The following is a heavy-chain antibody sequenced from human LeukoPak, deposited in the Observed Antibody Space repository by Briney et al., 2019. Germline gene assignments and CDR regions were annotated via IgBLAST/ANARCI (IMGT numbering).Heavy chain of an antibody. J-gene: IGHJ5*02. CDR2: MHPGESEI. V-gene: IGHV5-51*01. CDR1: GCSFTNYW. Sequence: GESLKISCKASGCSFTNYWIAWVRQKPGKGLEWMGIMHPGESEINYSPSFEGQATISADTSISTAYLEWYSLKASDSAIYYCAKTIASLGSGARYFDPWGQGTMITVSS. D-gene: IGHD5/OR15-5a*01. CDR3: AKTIASLGSGARYFDP.